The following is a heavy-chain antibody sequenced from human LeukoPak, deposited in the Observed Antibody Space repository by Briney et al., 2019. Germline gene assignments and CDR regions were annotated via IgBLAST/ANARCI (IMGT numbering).Heavy chain of an antibody. J-gene: IGHJ4*02. D-gene: IGHD1-1*01. CDR1: GFSFSNHW. CDR2: INQDESET. V-gene: IGHV3-7*03. Sequence: PGGSLRLSCIVSGFSFSNHWMTWVRQAPGKGLEWMANINQDESETNYVDSVKGPFIISRDNAKNSVFLRMNSLRAEDTAMYYCARVRSPPEDNSNYRPVDQWGQGILVTVS. CDR3: ARVRSPPEDNSNYRPVDQ.